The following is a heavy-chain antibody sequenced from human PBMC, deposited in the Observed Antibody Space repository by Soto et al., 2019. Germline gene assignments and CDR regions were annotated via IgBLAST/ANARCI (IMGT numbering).Heavy chain of an antibody. Sequence: LGESLKISCKGSGYSILNYWIAWVRQKPGKGLEWMGIIYLADSDTRYSPSFQGQVTISADKSITTAYLQWNSLKASDTAIYYCARRRTYFDLWGRGTLVTVSS. CDR1: GYSILNYW. V-gene: IGHV5-51*01. J-gene: IGHJ2*01. CDR3: ARRRTYFDL. CDR2: IYLADSDT.